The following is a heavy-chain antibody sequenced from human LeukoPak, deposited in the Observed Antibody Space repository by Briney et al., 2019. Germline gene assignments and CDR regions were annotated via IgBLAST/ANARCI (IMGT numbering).Heavy chain of an antibody. Sequence: PGRSLRLSCAASGFAFSSYGMYWVRQAPGKGLEWVAVISYDGSDRYHADSVRGRFTISRDNSKNTLYLIMNTLRAEDTALYYCAKPHFDWLHDAFDIWGQGTMVTVSS. CDR1: GFAFSSYG. J-gene: IGHJ3*02. V-gene: IGHV3-30*18. D-gene: IGHD3-9*01. CDR2: ISYDGSDR. CDR3: AKPHFDWLHDAFDI.